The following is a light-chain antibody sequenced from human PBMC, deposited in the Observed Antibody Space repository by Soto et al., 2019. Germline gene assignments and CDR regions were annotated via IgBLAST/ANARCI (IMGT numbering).Light chain of an antibody. V-gene: IGKV1-33*01. CDR2: DTS. Sequence: DIQMTQSPSSLSASVGDRVTITCQASQYISTYLNWYQHKSGKAPKLLIYDTSNLQAGVPSRFSGSGSGTDFTFTISSLQPEDFATYSCQQSFSTPWTFGQGTKVEVK. J-gene: IGKJ1*01. CDR3: QQSFSTPWT. CDR1: QYISTY.